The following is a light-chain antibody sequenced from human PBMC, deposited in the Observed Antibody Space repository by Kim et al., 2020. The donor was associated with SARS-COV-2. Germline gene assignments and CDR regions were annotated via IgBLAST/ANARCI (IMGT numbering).Light chain of an antibody. V-gene: IGKV1-39*01. J-gene: IGKJ3*01. CDR3: QQSYSLPPT. CDR2: TAI. CDR1: QDISSY. Sequence: DIQMTQSPSSLSASVGDRVTITCRASQDISSYLNWYQQKPGKAPKLLIFTAINLESGVPSRFSGSGSGTAFTLAISSLQPEDFETYYCQQSYSLPPTFGPGTKVDIK.